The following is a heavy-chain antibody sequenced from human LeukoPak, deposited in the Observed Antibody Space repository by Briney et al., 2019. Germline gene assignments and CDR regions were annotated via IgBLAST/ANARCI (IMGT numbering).Heavy chain of an antibody. CDR1: GFIFDNYW. D-gene: IGHD2-15*01. V-gene: IGHV3-7*01. Sequence: GGSLRLSCAASGFIFDNYWMAWVRQAPGKGLEWVANINGDGSEGFCVDSVKGRFTSSRDNAKNSLDLQMNSLRPADTAVYYCARGVAPDAFDIWGQGTMVTVSS. J-gene: IGHJ3*02. CDR2: INGDGSEG. CDR3: ARGVAPDAFDI.